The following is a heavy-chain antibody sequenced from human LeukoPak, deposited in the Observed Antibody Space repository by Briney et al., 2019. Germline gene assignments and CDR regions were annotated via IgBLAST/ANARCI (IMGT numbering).Heavy chain of an antibody. J-gene: IGHJ4*02. CDR3: ASSNGVGAEYYFDY. D-gene: IGHD1-26*01. V-gene: IGHV4-34*01. Sequence: PSETLSLTCAVYGGSFSDYYWSWIRLPPGKGLEWIGEINQKRGSTNYNPSLKSRVTISVDTSKNQFSLKLNSVTAADTAVYYCASSNGVGAEYYFDYWGQGTLVTVSS. CDR1: GGSFSDYY. CDR2: INQKRGST.